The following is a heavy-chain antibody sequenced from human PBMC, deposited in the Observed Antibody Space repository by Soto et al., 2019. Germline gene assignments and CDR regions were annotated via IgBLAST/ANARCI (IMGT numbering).Heavy chain of an antibody. V-gene: IGHV3-23*01. CDR2: ISGSGGST. CDR1: GFTFSSYA. Sequence: EVQLLESGGGLVQPGGSLRLSCAASGFTFSSYAMSWVGQAPGKGLEWVSAISGSGGSTYYADSVKGRFTISRDNSKNTLYLQMNSLRAEDTAVYYCAKGSYSWWDYFYYWGQGTLVTVSS. D-gene: IGHD1-26*01. CDR3: AKGSYSWWDYFYY. J-gene: IGHJ4*02.